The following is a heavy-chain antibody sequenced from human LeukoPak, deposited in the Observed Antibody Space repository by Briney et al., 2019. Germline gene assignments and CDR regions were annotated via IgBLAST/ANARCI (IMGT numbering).Heavy chain of an antibody. CDR2: INQDGSEK. CDR3: ARDPYRRFDY. V-gene: IGHV3-7*01. J-gene: IGHJ4*02. Sequence: TGGSLRLSCTVSGFTFSNYWMTWVRQAPGKGLEWVANINQDGSEKYYVDPVKGRFTISRDNAKNSLYLQMNSLRAEDTAVYYCARDPYRRFDYWGQGTLVTVSS. D-gene: IGHD5-12*01. CDR1: GFTFSNYW.